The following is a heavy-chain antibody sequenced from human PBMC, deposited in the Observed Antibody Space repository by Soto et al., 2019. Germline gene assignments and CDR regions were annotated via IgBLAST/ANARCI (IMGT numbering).Heavy chain of an antibody. V-gene: IGHV1-18*01. Sequence: QVQLVQSGGEVKKPGASVKVSCKASGYTFSNYAISWVRQAPGQGLEWMGWITAHNGNTKYAQKFQARVTMTTDTSTSTACMELRSLTSDDTAVYYCARDAPYDDFWSGVMELYYYGMDVWGQGTTVTVSS. CDR2: ITAHNGNT. D-gene: IGHD3-3*01. CDR1: GYTFSNYA. J-gene: IGHJ6*02. CDR3: ARDAPYDDFWSGVMELYYYGMDV.